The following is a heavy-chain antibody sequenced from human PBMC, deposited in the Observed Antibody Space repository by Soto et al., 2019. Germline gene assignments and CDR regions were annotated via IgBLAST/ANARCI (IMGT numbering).Heavy chain of an antibody. CDR1: GYSFTSYW. V-gene: IGHV5-51*01. Sequence: PGESLKISCKGSGYSFTSYWIGWVRQMPGKGLEWMGIIYPGDSDTRCSPSFQGQVTISADKSISTAYLQWSSLKASDTAMYYCARALARGYCSSTSCSRDDAFDIWGQGTMVTVSS. CDR3: ARALARGYCSSTSCSRDDAFDI. CDR2: IYPGDSDT. J-gene: IGHJ3*02. D-gene: IGHD2-2*01.